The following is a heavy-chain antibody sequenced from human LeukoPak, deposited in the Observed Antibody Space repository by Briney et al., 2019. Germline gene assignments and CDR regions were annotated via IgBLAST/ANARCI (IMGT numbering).Heavy chain of an antibody. CDR2: IYHSGST. Sequence: SGTLSLTCAVSGGSISSSNWWSWVRQPPGKGLEWIGEIYHSGSTNYNPSLKSRVTISVDKSKNQFSLKLSSVTAADTALYYCARYYYESSGYYSDYWGQGTLVTVSS. CDR1: GGSISSSNW. CDR3: ARYYYESSGYYSDY. D-gene: IGHD3-22*01. V-gene: IGHV4-4*02. J-gene: IGHJ4*02.